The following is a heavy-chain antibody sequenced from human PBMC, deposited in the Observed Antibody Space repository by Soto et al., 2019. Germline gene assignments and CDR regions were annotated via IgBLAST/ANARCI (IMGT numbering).Heavy chain of an antibody. D-gene: IGHD3-10*01. CDR3: ARDGTFDYYGSGSYYNPWDY. J-gene: IGHJ4*02. Sequence: QVQLVESGGGVVQPGRSLRLSCAASGFTFSSYGMHWVRQAPGKGLEWVAVIWYDGSNKYYADSVKGRFTISRDNSKNTLYLQMNSLRAEDTAVCYCARDGTFDYYGSGSYYNPWDYWGQGTLVTVSS. CDR1: GFTFSSYG. V-gene: IGHV3-33*01. CDR2: IWYDGSNK.